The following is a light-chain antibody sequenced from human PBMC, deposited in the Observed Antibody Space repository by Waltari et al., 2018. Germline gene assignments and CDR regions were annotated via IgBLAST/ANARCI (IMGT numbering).Light chain of an antibody. CDR1: QSVANY. CDR2: GGN. Sequence: EVVLTQSPGTLSLFPGERATPSCRASQSVANYLTWFQQRPGQAPRLLIYGGNKRATGIPSRFSGSGSGTAFTLTISSLEPEDFAVYYCQQSTDKLYTFGQGTKLEIK. J-gene: IGKJ2*01. V-gene: IGKV3-11*01. CDR3: QQSTDKLYT.